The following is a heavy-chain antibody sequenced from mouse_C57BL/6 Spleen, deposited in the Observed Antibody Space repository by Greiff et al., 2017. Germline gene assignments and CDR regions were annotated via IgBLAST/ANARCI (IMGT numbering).Heavy chain of an antibody. CDR1: GYTFTDYE. CDR2: IDPETGGT. V-gene: IGHV1-15*01. Sequence: QVQLKQSGAELVRPGASVTLSCKASGYTFTDYEMHWVKQTPVHGLEWIGAIDPETGGTAYNQKFTGKAILTADKSSSTAYMELRSLTSEDSAVYYCTRGSSYGFAYWGQGTLVTVSA. D-gene: IGHD1-1*01. CDR3: TRGSSYGFAY. J-gene: IGHJ3*01.